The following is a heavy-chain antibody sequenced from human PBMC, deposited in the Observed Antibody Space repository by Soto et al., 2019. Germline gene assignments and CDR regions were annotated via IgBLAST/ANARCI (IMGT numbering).Heavy chain of an antibody. V-gene: IGHV4-59*01. CDR1: GGSISGSY. CDR2: VYYTGST. Sequence: KPSETLSLTCSFSGGSISGSYRSWIRQSPGKGLEWLGYVYYTGSTNYSPSLRSRVSISVDTSKNEFSLRLSSVTAADTAVYFCARSVAVPGAHIDYWGQGTQVTVSS. CDR3: ARSVAVPGAHIDY. J-gene: IGHJ4*02. D-gene: IGHD6-19*01.